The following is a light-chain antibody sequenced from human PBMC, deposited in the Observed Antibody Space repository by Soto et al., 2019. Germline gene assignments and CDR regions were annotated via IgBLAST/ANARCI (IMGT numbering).Light chain of an antibody. V-gene: IGLV2-14*01. CDR3: SSYTSSSTLKV. J-gene: IGLJ1*01. CDR2: DVS. CDR1: SSDVGGYNY. Sequence: QSVLNQPASVSGSPGQSITISCTGTSSDVGGYNYVSWYQQHPGKAPKPMIYDVSNRPSGVSNRFSGSKSGNTASLTISGLQAEDEADYYCSSYTSSSTLKVFGTGTKVTVL.